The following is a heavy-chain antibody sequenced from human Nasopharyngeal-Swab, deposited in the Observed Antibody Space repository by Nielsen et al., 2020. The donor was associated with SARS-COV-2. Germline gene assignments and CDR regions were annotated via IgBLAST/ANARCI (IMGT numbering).Heavy chain of an antibody. CDR2: IKQDGSEK. J-gene: IGHJ6*02. Sequence: GGSLRLSCAASGFTFSSYWMSWVRQAAGKGLEWVANIKQDGSEKYYVDSVKGRFTISRDNAKNSLYLQMNSLRAEDTAVYYCARDSYGSGSDYYYYGMDVWGQGTTVTVSS. D-gene: IGHD3-10*01. CDR3: ARDSYGSGSDYYYYGMDV. CDR1: GFTFSSYW. V-gene: IGHV3-7*01.